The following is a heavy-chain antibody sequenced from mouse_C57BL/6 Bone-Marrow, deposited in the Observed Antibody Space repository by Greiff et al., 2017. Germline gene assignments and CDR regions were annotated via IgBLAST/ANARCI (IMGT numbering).Heavy chain of an antibody. CDR2: IDPENGDT. V-gene: IGHV14-4*01. CDR1: GFNIKDDY. J-gene: IGHJ4*01. CDR3: TPIYYGNYPYAMDY. Sequence: EVQLQQSGAELVRPGASVKLSCTASGFNIKDDYMHWVKQRPEQGLAWIGWIDPENGDTEYASKFQGKATITADTSSNTAYLQLSSLTSEDTAVYYCTPIYYGNYPYAMDYWGQGTSVTVSS. D-gene: IGHD2-1*01.